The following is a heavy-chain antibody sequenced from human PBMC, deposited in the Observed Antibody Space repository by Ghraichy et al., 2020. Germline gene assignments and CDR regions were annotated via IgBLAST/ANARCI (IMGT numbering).Heavy chain of an antibody. J-gene: IGHJ6*02. CDR1: GFTFSSYA. D-gene: IGHD4-17*01. V-gene: IGHV3-23*01. Sequence: GGSLRLSCAASGFTFSSYAMSWVRQAPGKGLEWVSAISGSGGSTYYADSVKGRFTISRDNSKNTLYLQMNSLRAEDTAVYYCAKDCYGDYVYYYYGMDVWGQGTTVTVSS. CDR2: ISGSGGST. CDR3: AKDCYGDYVYYYYGMDV.